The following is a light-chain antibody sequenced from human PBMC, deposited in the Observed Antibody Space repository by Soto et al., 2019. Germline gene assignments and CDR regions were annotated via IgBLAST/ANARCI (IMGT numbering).Light chain of an antibody. CDR1: QGVSSY. Sequence: DIQMTQSPSSLSASVGDRVTITCRASQGVSSYLAWYQQKPGKVPKLLIYAASTMHSGVPSRFSGSGSGTDFTLTISSLQPEDVATYYCQKYNSAPLTFGRGTKVEIK. CDR3: QKYNSAPLT. V-gene: IGKV1-27*01. J-gene: IGKJ4*02. CDR2: AAS.